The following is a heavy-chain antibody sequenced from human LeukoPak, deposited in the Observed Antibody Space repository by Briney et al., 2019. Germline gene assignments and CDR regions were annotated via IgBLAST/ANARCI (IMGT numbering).Heavy chain of an antibody. V-gene: IGHV3-23*01. J-gene: IGHJ4*02. CDR1: GFTFSSYA. D-gene: IGHD1-1*01. CDR2: ISGSGRST. CDR3: AKLPRALPPPTNY. Sequence: PGGSLRLSCAASGFTFSSYAMSWVRQAPGKGLEWVSAISGSGRSTYYAASVKGRFTLSRDNSKNTLCLQMNSLRAEDTAVYYCAKLPRALPPPTNYWGQGTLVTVSS.